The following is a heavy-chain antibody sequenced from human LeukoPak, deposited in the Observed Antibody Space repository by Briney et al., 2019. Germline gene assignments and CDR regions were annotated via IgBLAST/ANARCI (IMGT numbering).Heavy chain of an antibody. CDR1: GVTVKRNY. CDR3: ARSMVRGVISYYFDY. V-gene: IGHV3-53*01. Sequence: GGALRLSWSATGVTVKRNYLSWGRQAPGKGLGWAPVIYSGGSTYYADSVKGRFTISRDNSKNTLYLQMNSLRAEDTAVYYCARSMVRGVISYYFDYWGQGTLVTVSS. CDR2: IYSGGST. D-gene: IGHD3-10*01. J-gene: IGHJ4*02.